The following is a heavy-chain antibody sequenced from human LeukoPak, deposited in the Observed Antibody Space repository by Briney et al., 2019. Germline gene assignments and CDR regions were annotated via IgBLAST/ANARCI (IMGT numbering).Heavy chain of an antibody. CDR1: GFTFSSYA. D-gene: IGHD3-22*01. CDR3: AEGITMIVVVSDY. V-gene: IGHV3-23*01. Sequence: GGSLRLSCAASGFTFSSYAMSWVRQAPGKGLEWVSAISGSGGSTYYADSVKGRFTISRDNSKNTLYLQMNSLRAEDTAVYYCAEGITMIVVVSDYWGQGTLVTVSS. J-gene: IGHJ4*02. CDR2: ISGSGGST.